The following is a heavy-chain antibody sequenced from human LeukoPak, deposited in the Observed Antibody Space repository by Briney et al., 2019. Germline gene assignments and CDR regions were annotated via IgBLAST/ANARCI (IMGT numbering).Heavy chain of an antibody. CDR2: IRIKVYGETT. V-gene: IGHV3-49*04. CDR1: GFTFSSYA. Sequence: GGSLRLSCAASGFTFSSYAMSWVRQAPGKGLEWVGLIRIKVYGETTDYAASVKGRFTISRDDSRTIVYLQMNSLKSEDTAVYHCARLLTGTHDYWGHGTLVTVSS. D-gene: IGHD3-9*01. J-gene: IGHJ4*01. CDR3: ARLLTGTHDY.